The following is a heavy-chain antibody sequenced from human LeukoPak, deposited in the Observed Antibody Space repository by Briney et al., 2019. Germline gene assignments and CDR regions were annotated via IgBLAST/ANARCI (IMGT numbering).Heavy chain of an antibody. CDR2: IWYDGSNK. CDR3: ATVPAVTDAFDI. J-gene: IGHJ3*02. Sequence: PGGSLRLSCAASGFTFSSYAMSWVRQAPGKGLEWVAVIWYDGSNKYYADSVKGRFTISRDNSKNTLYLQMNSLRAEDTAVYYCATVPAVTDAFDIWGQGTMVTVSS. V-gene: IGHV3-33*08. D-gene: IGHD6-13*01. CDR1: GFTFSSYA.